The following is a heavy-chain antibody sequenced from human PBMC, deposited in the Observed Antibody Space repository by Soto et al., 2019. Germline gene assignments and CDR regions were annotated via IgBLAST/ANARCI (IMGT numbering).Heavy chain of an antibody. D-gene: IGHD3-3*01. Sequence: SETLSLTCAVYGGSLSDNYCNWLRQPPGKGLEWIGEINHSGNTNYNPSLRSRFSISRDTSQSTLYLQMNSLRADDTAMYYCARWSYLDYWGQGTRVTVSS. J-gene: IGHJ4*02. V-gene: IGHV4-34*10. CDR2: INHSGNT. CDR1: GGSLSDNY. CDR3: ARWSYLDY.